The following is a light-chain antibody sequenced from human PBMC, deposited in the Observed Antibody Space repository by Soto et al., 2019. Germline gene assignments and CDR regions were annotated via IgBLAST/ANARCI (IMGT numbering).Light chain of an antibody. CDR3: GADHGSGSNFVFVV. CDR1: SGYSNYK. CDR2: VGTGGIVG. Sequence: QPVLTQPPSASASLGASVTLTCTLSSGYSNYKVDWYQQRPGKGPRFAMRVGTGGIVGSKGDGIPDRFSVLGSGLNRYLTIKNIQEEDESDYHCGADHGSGSNFVFVVFGGGTKLTVL. V-gene: IGLV9-49*01. J-gene: IGLJ2*01.